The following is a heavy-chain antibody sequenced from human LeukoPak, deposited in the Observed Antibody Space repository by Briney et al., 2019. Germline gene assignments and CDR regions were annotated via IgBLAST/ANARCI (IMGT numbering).Heavy chain of an antibody. CDR1: GFNVRNHF. V-gene: IGHV3-53*01. J-gene: IGHJ4*02. Sequence: GSLRLSLAASGFNVRNHFVNWVRPGPREGLEWVSVIYSGGSTYYADSVKGRFTLSRDNSKNTLYLQMNSLRAEDTAVYYCARSFYSGATDSWGQGTLVTVSS. D-gene: IGHD5/OR15-5a*01. CDR2: IYSGGST. CDR3: ARSFYSGATDS.